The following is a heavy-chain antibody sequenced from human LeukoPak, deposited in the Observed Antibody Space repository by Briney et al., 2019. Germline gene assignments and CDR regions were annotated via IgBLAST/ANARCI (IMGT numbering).Heavy chain of an antibody. Sequence: KPSETLSLTCAVYGGSFSGYYWSWIRQPPGKGLEWIGEINHSGSTNYNPSLKSRVTISVDTSKNQFSLKLSSVTAADTAVYYCARGFGRYSSSWWPGYFQHWGQGTLVTVSS. CDR3: ARGFGRYSSSWWPGYFQH. V-gene: IGHV4-34*01. CDR1: GGSFSGYY. J-gene: IGHJ1*01. CDR2: INHSGST. D-gene: IGHD6-13*01.